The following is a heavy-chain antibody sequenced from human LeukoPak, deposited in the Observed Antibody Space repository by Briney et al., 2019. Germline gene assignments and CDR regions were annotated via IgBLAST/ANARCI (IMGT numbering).Heavy chain of an antibody. CDR1: GFTFSNYG. D-gene: IGHD6-13*01. CDR2: ISGSGGST. V-gene: IGHV3-23*01. J-gene: IGHJ6*03. Sequence: QSGGSLRLSCAASGFTFSNYGMSWVRQAPGKGLEWVSAISGSGGSTNYADSVKGRFTISRDNSKNTLYLQMNSLRAEDTAVYYCAKDPFIAAAGTGYYYMDVWGKGTTVTISS. CDR3: AKDPFIAAAGTGYYYMDV.